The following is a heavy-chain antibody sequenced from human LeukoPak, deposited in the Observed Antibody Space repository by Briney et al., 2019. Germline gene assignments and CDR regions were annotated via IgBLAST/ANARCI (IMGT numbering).Heavy chain of an antibody. Sequence: SETLSLICAVYGGSFSGYQWSWIRQPPGKGLEWIGEINHSGTTNYNPSLKSRVTISVDTSKSQFSLKLSSVTAADTAVYYCARRDGYYYYYAMDVWGQGTTVTVSS. V-gene: IGHV4-34*01. CDR3: ARRDGYYYYYAMDV. CDR1: GGSFSGYQ. CDR2: INHSGTT. D-gene: IGHD5-24*01. J-gene: IGHJ6*02.